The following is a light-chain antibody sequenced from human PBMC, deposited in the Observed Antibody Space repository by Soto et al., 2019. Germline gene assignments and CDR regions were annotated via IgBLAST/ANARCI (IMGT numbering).Light chain of an antibody. CDR3: CSYAGSYTFYV. CDR2: DVS. CDR1: SSDVGGYNY. V-gene: IGLV2-11*01. J-gene: IGLJ1*01. Sequence: QSALTQPRSVSGSPGQSVTISCTGTSSDVGGYNYVSWYQQHPGKAPKHIIYDVSNRPSGVPDRFSGSKSGNTASLTISGLQAEDEADYNCCSYAGSYTFYVFGTGTKVTVL.